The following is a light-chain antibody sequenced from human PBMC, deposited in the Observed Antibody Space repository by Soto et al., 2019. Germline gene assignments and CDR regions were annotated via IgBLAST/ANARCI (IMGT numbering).Light chain of an antibody. CDR3: QQYNSYS. V-gene: IGKV1-5*01. J-gene: IGKJ1*01. CDR2: GAS. Sequence: DIQMTQSPSTLSASVGGRVTITCRACQSVGTWVAWYQQKPGKAPKLLIYGASNLESGVPSRFSGSGSGTEFTLTITTLQPDDFATYYCQQYNSYSFGQGTKVDIK. CDR1: QSVGTW.